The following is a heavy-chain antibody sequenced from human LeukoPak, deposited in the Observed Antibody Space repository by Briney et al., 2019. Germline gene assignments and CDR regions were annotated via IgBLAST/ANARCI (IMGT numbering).Heavy chain of an antibody. CDR3: ARAQETVPFDY. CDR2: SNDSGGT. Sequence: SETLSLTCAVYGGTFSGYYWSWIRQPPGKRLEWVGESNDSGGTNYNPSLKSRVTISADKSKNQVSLKLTSVTAADTAVYFCARAQETVPFDYWGQGTQVTVSS. CDR1: GGTFSGYY. D-gene: IGHD4-11*01. J-gene: IGHJ4*02. V-gene: IGHV4-34*01.